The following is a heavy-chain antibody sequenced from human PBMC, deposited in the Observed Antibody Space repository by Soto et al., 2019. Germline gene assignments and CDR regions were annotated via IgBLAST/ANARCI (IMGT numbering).Heavy chain of an antibody. V-gene: IGHV1-18*04. CDR1: GYTFTSYG. J-gene: IGHJ5*02. Sequence: QVPLVQSGAEVKKPGASVKVSCKASGYTFTSYGISWVRQAPGQGLEWMGWISAYNGNTNYAQKLQGRVTMTTDTSTSTAYMELRSLRSDDTAVYYCARAAPYNWNYLSSGPPPGRNWFDPWGQGTLVTVSS. CDR2: ISAYNGNT. D-gene: IGHD1-7*01. CDR3: ARAAPYNWNYLSSGPPPGRNWFDP.